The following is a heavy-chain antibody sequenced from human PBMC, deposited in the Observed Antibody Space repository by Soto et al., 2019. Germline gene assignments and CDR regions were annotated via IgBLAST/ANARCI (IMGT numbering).Heavy chain of an antibody. V-gene: IGHV4-39*01. Sequence: QLQLQESGPGLVKPSETLSLTCTVSGGSISSSSYYWGWIRQPPGKGLEWIGSIYYSGSTYYNPSLKSRVTISVDPSKNQCSLKLSSVTAADTAVYYCARHDYDFWSGPKSDDAFDIWGQGTMVTVSS. J-gene: IGHJ3*02. CDR2: IYYSGST. D-gene: IGHD3-3*01. CDR1: GGSISSSSYY. CDR3: ARHDYDFWSGPKSDDAFDI.